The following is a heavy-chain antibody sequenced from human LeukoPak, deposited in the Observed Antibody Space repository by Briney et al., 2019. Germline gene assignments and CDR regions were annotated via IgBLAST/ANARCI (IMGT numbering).Heavy chain of an antibody. V-gene: IGHV3-9*03. CDR3: AKDIGYSRNRALGY. CDR2: ISWNSGSI. CDR1: GFTFDDYA. J-gene: IGHJ4*02. Sequence: PGRSLRLSCAASGFTFDDYAMHWVRQAPGKGLEGVSGISWNSGSIGYADSVKGRFTISRDNAKNSLYLQMNSLRAEDMALYYCAKDIGYSRNRALGYWGQGTLVTVSS. D-gene: IGHD6-13*01.